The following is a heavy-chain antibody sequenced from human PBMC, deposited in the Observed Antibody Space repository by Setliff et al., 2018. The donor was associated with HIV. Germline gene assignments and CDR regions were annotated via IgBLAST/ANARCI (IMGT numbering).Heavy chain of an antibody. J-gene: IGHJ4*02. CDR1: GVTISDHE. V-gene: IGHV3-11*04. Sequence: GGSLRLSCVASGVTISDHEMGWVRQAPGKGLEWVGRSSTSISIHYADSVKGRFAISRDNAKNSLYLEMNSLRAEETAVYYCARASPHRYFFDYWGQGSLVTVSS. D-gene: IGHD1-20*01. CDR2: SSTSISI. CDR3: ARASPHRYFFDY.